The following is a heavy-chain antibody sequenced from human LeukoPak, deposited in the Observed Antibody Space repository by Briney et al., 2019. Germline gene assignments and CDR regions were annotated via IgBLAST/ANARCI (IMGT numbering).Heavy chain of an antibody. CDR3: ARGIRYYYDSSAYFPYDFDY. V-gene: IGHV4-34*01. J-gene: IGHJ4*02. CDR2: INHSGSA. D-gene: IGHD3-22*01. CDR1: GGSFSGYY. Sequence: SETLSLTCAAYGGSFSGYYWTWIRKPPGKGLEWIGEINHSGSAKYNPSLKSRVTISVDTSKNQFSLKLTSVTAADTAVCYCARGIRYYYDSSAYFPYDFDYWGQGTRVTVSS.